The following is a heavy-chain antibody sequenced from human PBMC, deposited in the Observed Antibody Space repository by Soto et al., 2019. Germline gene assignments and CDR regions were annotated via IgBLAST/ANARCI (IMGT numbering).Heavy chain of an antibody. D-gene: IGHD3-3*01. CDR3: ARLRYYDYPGYMDV. CDR1: GGSISSYY. CDR2: IYYSGST. Sequence: TSETLSLTCTVSGGSISSYYWSWIRQPPGKGLEWIGYIYYSGSTNYNPSLKSRVTISVDTSKNQFYLKLSSVTAADTAVYYCARLRYYDYPGYMDVWGKGTTVTVS. V-gene: IGHV4-59*08. J-gene: IGHJ6*03.